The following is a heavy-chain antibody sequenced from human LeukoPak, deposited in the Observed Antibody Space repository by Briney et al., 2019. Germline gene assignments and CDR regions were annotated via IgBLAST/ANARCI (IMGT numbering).Heavy chain of an antibody. Sequence: GGSLRLSCAASGFTFSSYDMHWVRQATGKGLEWVSAIGTAGDTYHPGSVKGRFTISRENAKSSLYLQMNSLRAGDTAVYYCARGTGYCSSTSCYTFDYWGQGTLVTVSS. CDR2: IGTAGDT. D-gene: IGHD2-2*02. J-gene: IGHJ4*02. V-gene: IGHV3-13*01. CDR3: ARGTGYCSSTSCYTFDY. CDR1: GFTFSSYD.